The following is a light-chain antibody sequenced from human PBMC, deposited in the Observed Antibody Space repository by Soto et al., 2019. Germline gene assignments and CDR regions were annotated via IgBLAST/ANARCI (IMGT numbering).Light chain of an antibody. CDR1: QSVDIY. CDR3: QQYKDWPPIT. J-gene: IGKJ4*01. V-gene: IGKV3-15*01. CDR2: DTS. Sequence: EIVMTQSPASLSVYPGERATLSCRASQSVDIYLAWYQQRPGQAPRLLIYDTSIRAPGIPATFSGSGSGTEFNLTISSLQSEDVAVYYCQQYKDWPPITFGGGTKVQIK.